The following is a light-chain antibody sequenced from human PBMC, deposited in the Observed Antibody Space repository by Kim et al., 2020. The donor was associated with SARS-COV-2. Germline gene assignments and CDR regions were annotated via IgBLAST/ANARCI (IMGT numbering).Light chain of an antibody. CDR3: TSYTVISAVI. V-gene: IGLV2-14*03. J-gene: IGLJ2*01. Sequence: QSALTQPASVSGSPGQSITISCTGTSSDVGGYNYVSWYQQLPGKVPKLMIYDLIERPSGVSNRFSGSKSGNTAYLTISGLQAEDEADYYCTSYTVISAVIFGGGTQLTVL. CDR1: SSDVGGYNY. CDR2: DLI.